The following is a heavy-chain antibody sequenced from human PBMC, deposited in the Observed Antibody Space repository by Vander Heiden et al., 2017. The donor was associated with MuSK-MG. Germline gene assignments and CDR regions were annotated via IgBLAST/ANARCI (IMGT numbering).Heavy chain of an antibody. CDR3: AKGGYCSSITCLNYFEQ. J-gene: IGHJ4*02. CDR1: GFPANNYA. V-gene: IGHV3-23*01. CDR2: ISGSGSRT. Sequence: EVQLLESGGGLVQPGGSLTVSCAASGFPANNYAMHWVRQAPGKGLEWVSIISGSGSRTFYADSVKGRFTISRDKYKNMLYLQMNNLRVEDKAVYYCAKGGYCSSITCLNYFEQWGQGTLVTVSS. D-gene: IGHD2-15*01.